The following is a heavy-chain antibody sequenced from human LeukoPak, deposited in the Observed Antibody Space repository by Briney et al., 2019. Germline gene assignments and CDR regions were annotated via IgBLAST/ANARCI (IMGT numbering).Heavy chain of an antibody. V-gene: IGHV3-43*01. D-gene: IGHD5-18*01. CDR2: ISWDGVST. CDR1: GFTFDDYT. CDR3: AKNRMRRGYSYGSGDFDY. Sequence: GGSLRLSCAASGFTFDDYTMHWVRQAPGKGLGWVSLISWDGVSTYYTDSVKGRFTISRDNSRNSLYPRMNSLRTEDTALYYCAKNRMRRGYSYGSGDFDYWGQGTLVTVSS. J-gene: IGHJ4*02.